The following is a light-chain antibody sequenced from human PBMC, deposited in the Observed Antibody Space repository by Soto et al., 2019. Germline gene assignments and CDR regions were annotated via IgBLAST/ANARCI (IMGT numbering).Light chain of an antibody. J-gene: IGLJ2*01. CDR3: TTWDGRLNAVV. CDR1: RSNIGSYT. CDR2: SDN. Sequence: QSVVTQPPSASGTPGQRVPISCSGSRSNIGSYTVNWYRHLPGTAPKLLIYSDNQRPSGVPDRFAGSRSGTSASLAISGLQSEDEADYYCTTWDGRLNAVVFGGGTKPAVL. V-gene: IGLV1-44*01.